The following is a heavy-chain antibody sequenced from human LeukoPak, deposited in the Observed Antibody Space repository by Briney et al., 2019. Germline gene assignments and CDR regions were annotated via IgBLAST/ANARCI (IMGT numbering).Heavy chain of an antibody. CDR3: VKDSGILPAWSFDT. D-gene: IGHD1-26*01. CDR2: INGYGSST. V-gene: IGHV3-74*01. J-gene: IGHJ5*02. Sequence: GGSLRLSCAASGFTFVSYWMHWVRQAPGKGLVWVSRINGYGSSTDFADSVKGRFTISRDNSKNTVYLQMNSLRVDDTATYYCVKDSGILPAWSFDTWGQGNLVTVSS. CDR1: GFTFVSYW.